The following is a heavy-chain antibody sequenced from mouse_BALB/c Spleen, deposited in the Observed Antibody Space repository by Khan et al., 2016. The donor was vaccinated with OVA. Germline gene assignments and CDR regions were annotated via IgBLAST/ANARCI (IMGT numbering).Heavy chain of an antibody. Sequence: LVESGAELVKPGASVKLSCKASGYTFSSYYMYWVKQRPGQGLEWIGEINPNNGGTNFNQNFKSKATLTVDKSSSTAFMQLSSLTSEDSAVYYCTRSGYGSFAYWGQGTLVTVSA. V-gene: IGHV1S81*02. D-gene: IGHD2-2*01. CDR3: TRSGYGSFAY. J-gene: IGHJ3*01. CDR1: GYTFSSYY. CDR2: INPNNGGT.